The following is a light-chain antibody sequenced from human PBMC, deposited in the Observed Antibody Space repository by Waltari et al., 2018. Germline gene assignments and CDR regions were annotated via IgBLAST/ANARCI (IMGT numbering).Light chain of an antibody. Sequence: DIQMTQSPSSLSASVGDRVTITCRASQSISYYLNWYQHKPGRAPKLLIYTASSLQGGVPSRFSGSGSGTDFTLTISSLQPDDFATYYCQLSYSSPTFGGGTKVEI. CDR3: QLSYSSPT. CDR1: QSISYY. V-gene: IGKV1-39*01. CDR2: TAS. J-gene: IGKJ4*01.